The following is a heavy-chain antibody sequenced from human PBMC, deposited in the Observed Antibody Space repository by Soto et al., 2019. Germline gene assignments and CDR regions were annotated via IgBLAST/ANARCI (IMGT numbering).Heavy chain of an antibody. CDR2: IYYSGST. Sequence: SETLSLTCTVSGGSISSSSYYWGWIRQPPGKGLEWIGSIYYSGSTYYNPSLKSRVTISVDTSKNQFSLKLSSVTAADTAVYYCARVRMLSYFDYWGQGTLVTVPS. J-gene: IGHJ4*02. CDR1: GGSISSSSYY. CDR3: ARVRMLSYFDY. V-gene: IGHV4-39*07. D-gene: IGHD2-8*01.